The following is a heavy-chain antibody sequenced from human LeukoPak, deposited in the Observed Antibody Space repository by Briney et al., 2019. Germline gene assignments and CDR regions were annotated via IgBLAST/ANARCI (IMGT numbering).Heavy chain of an antibody. J-gene: IGHJ3*02. Sequence: NPGGSLRLSCAASGFTFSSYAMSWVRQAPGKGLEWVSGISGSGGSTYYADSVRGRFTISRDNSKNTLYLQMNSLRAEDTAVYYCAARPGWNYGGGFDIWGQGTMVTVSS. CDR1: GFTFSSYA. CDR3: AARPGWNYGGGFDI. V-gene: IGHV3-23*01. D-gene: IGHD1-7*01. CDR2: ISGSGGST.